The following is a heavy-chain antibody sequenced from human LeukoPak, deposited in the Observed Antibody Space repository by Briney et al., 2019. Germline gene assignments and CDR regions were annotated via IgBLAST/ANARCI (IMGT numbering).Heavy chain of an antibody. CDR1: GFTFSSYG. J-gene: IGHJ4*02. Sequence: GRSLRLSCAASGFTFSSYGMHWVRQAPGKGLEWVAVIWYDGSNKYYADSVKGRFTISRDNSKNTLYLQMNSLRAEDTAVYYCARDYCGGDCYHFDYWGQGTLVTVSS. D-gene: IGHD2-21*02. CDR2: IWYDGSNK. CDR3: ARDYCGGDCYHFDY. V-gene: IGHV3-33*01.